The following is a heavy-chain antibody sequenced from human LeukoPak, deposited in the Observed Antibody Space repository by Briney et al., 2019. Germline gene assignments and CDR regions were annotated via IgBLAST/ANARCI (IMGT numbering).Heavy chain of an antibody. V-gene: IGHV4-59*01. Sequence: SETLSLTCTVSGVSISTYYWSWIRQPPGKGLDWIGSFYYTGSTNYNPSLRSRVTISLDTSKNQISLGLSSVSAADTAVYYCARGGNVLDLGGQGTLIPVS. D-gene: IGHD4-23*01. CDR1: GVSISTYY. J-gene: IGHJ4*02. CDR3: ARGGNVLDL. CDR2: FYYTGST.